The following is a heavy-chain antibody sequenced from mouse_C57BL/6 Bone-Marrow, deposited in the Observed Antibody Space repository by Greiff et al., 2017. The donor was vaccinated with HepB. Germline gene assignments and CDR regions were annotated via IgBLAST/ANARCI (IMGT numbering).Heavy chain of an antibody. Sequence: EVQLQQSGPVLVKPGASVKMSCKASGYTFTDYYMNWVKQSHGKSLEWIGVINPYNGGTSYNQKFKGKATLTVDKSSSTAYMELNSLTSEDSAVYYCARSGARDYAMDYWGQGTSVTVSS. CDR2: INPYNGGT. V-gene: IGHV1-19*01. J-gene: IGHJ4*01. D-gene: IGHD3-3*01. CDR1: GYTFTDYY. CDR3: ARSGARDYAMDY.